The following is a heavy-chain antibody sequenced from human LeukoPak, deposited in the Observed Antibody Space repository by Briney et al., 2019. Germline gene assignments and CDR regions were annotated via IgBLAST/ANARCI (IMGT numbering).Heavy chain of an antibody. J-gene: IGHJ4*02. V-gene: IGHV3-7*01. CDR2: IKKDRSEK. Sequence: AGGSLRLSCAASGFTFSNYWMSWVRQAPGKGLEWVANIKKDRSEKHYVDSVKGRFTISRDNAKNSLYLQMNSLRAEDTAVYYCAREQAESGGFDYWGQGTLVTVSS. CDR3: AREQAESGGFDY. CDR1: GFTFSNYW. D-gene: IGHD3-10*01.